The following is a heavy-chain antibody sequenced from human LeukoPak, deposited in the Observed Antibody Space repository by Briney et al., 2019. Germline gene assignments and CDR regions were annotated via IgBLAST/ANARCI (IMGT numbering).Heavy chain of an antibody. CDR3: GRKSASRKTSEFDY. J-gene: IGHJ4*02. Sequence: EASVKVSCKASGYTFTDYYMNWVRQAPGQGLEWMGWIHPNSGGTNYAQKFQDRVTMTRDTSISTAYMELSRLTFDDTAVYYCGRKSASRKTSEFDYWGQGTLVTVSS. CDR1: GYTFTDYY. CDR2: IHPNSGGT. D-gene: IGHD2-2*01. V-gene: IGHV1-2*02.